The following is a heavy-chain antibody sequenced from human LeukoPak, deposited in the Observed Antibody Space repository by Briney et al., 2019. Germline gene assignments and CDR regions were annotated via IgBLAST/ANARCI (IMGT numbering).Heavy chain of an antibody. Sequence: SETLSLTCTVSGGSISSYYWSWIRQPVGKGLEWIGRIYTSGSTNYNPSLKSRVTMSVDTSKNQFSLKLSSVTAADTAVYYCARDNNWNDVGWFDPWGQGTLVTVSS. CDR1: GGSISSYY. CDR3: ARDNNWNDVGWFDP. CDR2: IYTSGST. J-gene: IGHJ5*02. V-gene: IGHV4-4*07. D-gene: IGHD1-20*01.